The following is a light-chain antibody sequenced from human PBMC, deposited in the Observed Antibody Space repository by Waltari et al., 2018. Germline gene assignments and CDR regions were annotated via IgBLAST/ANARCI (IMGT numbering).Light chain of an antibody. J-gene: IGKJ1*01. CDR3: QQYNNWPLT. CDR2: GAS. Sequence: EIVMTQSPATLSLYPGERADLSCRASQTVSSSLAWYQQEPGQAPRLLLYGASPRATGIPARFGGSGSGTEFTLTISSLQSEDFAVYYCQQYNNWPLTFGQGTKVEIK. CDR1: QTVSSS. V-gene: IGKV3-15*01.